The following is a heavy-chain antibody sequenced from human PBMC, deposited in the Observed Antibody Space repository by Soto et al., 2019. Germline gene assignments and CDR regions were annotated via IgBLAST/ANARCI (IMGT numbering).Heavy chain of an antibody. V-gene: IGHV1-69*01. D-gene: IGHD3-10*01. Sequence: QVHLVQSGAEVKKPGSSVKVSCKASGDTFSTYAYNWVRQAPGQGLEWMGGITPIFDTKNNAQNVQARGTISADDSTSTVFRELSSLRFDDTAVYYCARENGALGAVDIWGQGSMVTVSS. CDR3: ARENGALGAVDI. CDR2: ITPIFDTK. J-gene: IGHJ3*02. CDR1: GDTFSTYA.